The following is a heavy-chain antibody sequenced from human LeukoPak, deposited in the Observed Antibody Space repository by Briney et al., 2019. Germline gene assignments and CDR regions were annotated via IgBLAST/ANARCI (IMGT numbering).Heavy chain of an antibody. CDR2: ITSSSTYI. Sequence: GGSLRLSCAASGFTFSDYYMSWIRQAPGTGLEWVSSITSSSTYIYYADSVKGRFTISRDNTKNSLYLQMNSLRAEDTAVYYCARDRSSGWHSEFDYGGQGTLVTVSS. CDR1: GFTFSDYY. J-gene: IGHJ4*02. D-gene: IGHD6-19*01. CDR3: ARDRSSGWHSEFDY. V-gene: IGHV3-11*06.